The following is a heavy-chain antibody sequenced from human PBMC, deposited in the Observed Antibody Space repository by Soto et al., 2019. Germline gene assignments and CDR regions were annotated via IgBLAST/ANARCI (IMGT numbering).Heavy chain of an antibody. Sequence: GESLKISCKGSGYDFTNYWIGWVRQVPGKGLEWVGVISPADSRTTYSPSFRGQVTISVDKSITTAYLQWSSLKASDTAMYYCAGGGVRGVITRTRDYYGMDVWGQGTTVTVSS. V-gene: IGHV5-51*01. D-gene: IGHD3-10*01. J-gene: IGHJ6*02. CDR3: AGGGVRGVITRTRDYYGMDV. CDR1: GYDFTNYW. CDR2: ISPADSRT.